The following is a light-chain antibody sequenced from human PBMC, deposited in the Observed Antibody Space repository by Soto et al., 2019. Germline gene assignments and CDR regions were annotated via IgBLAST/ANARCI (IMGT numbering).Light chain of an antibody. CDR1: SSDVGGYNY. CDR3: SSYTSSSTYV. CDR2: DVS. V-gene: IGLV2-14*01. Sequence: QSALTQPASGSGSPGQSITISFTGTSSDVGGYNYVFWYQQHPGKAPKLMIYDVSNRPSGVSNRFSGSKSGNTASLTISGLQAEDEADYYCSSYTSSSTYVFGTGTKVTVL. J-gene: IGLJ1*01.